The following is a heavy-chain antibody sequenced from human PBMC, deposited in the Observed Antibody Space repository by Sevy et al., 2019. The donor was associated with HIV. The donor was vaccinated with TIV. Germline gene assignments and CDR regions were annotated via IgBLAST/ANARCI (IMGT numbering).Heavy chain of an antibody. CDR2: INQVGSEK. D-gene: IGHD3-22*01. CDR3: ARPYRTDPFYYSGSSGYYYPSYFDS. J-gene: IGHJ4*02. CDR1: GFTFSSYW. V-gene: IGHV3-7*01. Sequence: GGSLRLSCAASGFTFSSYWMTWVRQAPGKGLEWVANINQVGSEKFYVDSVKGRFTISRDKAKNSLYLQMNSLRVEDMAVYYCARPYRTDPFYYSGSSGYYYPSYFDSWGQGTLVTVSS.